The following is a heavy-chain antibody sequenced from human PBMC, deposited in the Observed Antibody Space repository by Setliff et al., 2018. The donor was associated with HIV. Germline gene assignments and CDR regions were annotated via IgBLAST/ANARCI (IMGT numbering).Heavy chain of an antibody. J-gene: IGHJ4*02. D-gene: IGHD3-10*01. Sequence: SETLSLTCTVSGDSISSYFWSWIRQSPGKGLEWIGLRSTTGSTNYNPSLRSRVTISVDTSKNQFSLRLSSVTAADTAVYYCGRENPGDYWGQGTLVTVSS. CDR2: RSTTGST. CDR3: GRENPGDY. V-gene: IGHV4-4*09. CDR1: GDSISSYF.